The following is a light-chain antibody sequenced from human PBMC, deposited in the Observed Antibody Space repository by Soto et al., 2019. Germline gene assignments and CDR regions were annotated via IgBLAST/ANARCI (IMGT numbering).Light chain of an antibody. Sequence: QSVLTQPPSVSGAPGQRVTISCTGSSSNIGAGYDVHWYQQLPGTAPKLLIYGNNNRPSGVPDRFSGSKSGTSASLAITGLQADDEADYSCQSYDSSLSGPVFGGGTKLTVL. J-gene: IGLJ2*01. CDR3: QSYDSSLSGPV. CDR2: GNN. V-gene: IGLV1-40*01. CDR1: SSNIGAGYD.